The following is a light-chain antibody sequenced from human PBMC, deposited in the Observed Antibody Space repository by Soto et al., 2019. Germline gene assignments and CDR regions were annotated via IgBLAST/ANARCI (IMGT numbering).Light chain of an antibody. J-gene: IGKJ5*01. CDR1: QSVKSSY. CDR2: GTS. V-gene: IGKV3-20*01. CDR3: QQYGSSIT. Sequence: EIVLTQSPGTLSLSPGERATLPCIASQSVKSSYLAWYQHKPGQAPRLLIYGTSSRATGIPDRFSGSGSGTDFTLTINRLEPEDFAVYYCQQYGSSITFGQGTRLE.